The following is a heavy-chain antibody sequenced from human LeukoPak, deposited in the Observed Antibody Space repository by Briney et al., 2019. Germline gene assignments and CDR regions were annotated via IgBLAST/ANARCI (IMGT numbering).Heavy chain of an antibody. J-gene: IGHJ4*02. CDR1: GGSISSYY. Sequence: SETLSLTCTVSGGSISSYYWSWIRQPPGKGLEWIGYIYYSGTTNYNPSLKSRVTVSVDTSKNQFSLRLSSVTAADTAIYYCARAVSGRFDYWGQGTLVTVSS. CDR3: ARAVSGRFDY. V-gene: IGHV4-59*08. CDR2: IYYSGTT. D-gene: IGHD6-19*01.